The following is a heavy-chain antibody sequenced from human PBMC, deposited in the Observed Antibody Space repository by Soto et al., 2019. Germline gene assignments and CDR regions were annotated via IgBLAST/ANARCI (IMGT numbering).Heavy chain of an antibody. Sequence: QVQLQESGPGLVQPSETLSLTCAVSGGSISSSNWWSWVRQPPGKGLEWIGEIFHNGNLNYYPSLKSRFTIPVDKSKSQFSLNVTSVTAADTAVYCCARRKHIVVLPSASRFGFDHWGQGSLVIVSS. V-gene: IGHV4-4*01. J-gene: IGHJ4*02. D-gene: IGHD2-2*01. CDR2: IFHNGNL. CDR3: ARRKHIVVLPSASRFGFDH. CDR1: GGSISSSNW.